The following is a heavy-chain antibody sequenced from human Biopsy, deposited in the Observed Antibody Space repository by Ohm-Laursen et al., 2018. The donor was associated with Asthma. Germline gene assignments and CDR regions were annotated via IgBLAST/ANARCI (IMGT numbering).Heavy chain of an antibody. V-gene: IGHV1-18*01. CDR1: GYTLNSAG. J-gene: IGHJ6*02. CDR2: ISVYNGNT. CDR3: ARTVDYSHYYGIDV. Sequence: ASEKAFCQTYGYTLNSAGTTWARQPPGQGIEWMGWISVYNGNTKVTQKLQDRVTMITDTSTSTAYMELRSLRSDDTAVYFCARTVDYSHYYGIDVWGQGTTVTVS. D-gene: IGHD4-23*01.